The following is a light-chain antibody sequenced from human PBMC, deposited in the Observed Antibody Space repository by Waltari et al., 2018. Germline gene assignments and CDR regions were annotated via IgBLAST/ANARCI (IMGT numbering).Light chain of an antibody. Sequence: QPALTQPAFASGSPGQSITISCTGISGDAGSFNRVSWYQQHPGRAPNLILYDGNKRPSGVSSRFSGSKSGYTASLTISGLQAEDEADYHCCSIARGGTSFVFGSGTTVVVL. CDR2: DGN. CDR1: SGDAGSFNR. V-gene: IGLV2-23*01. CDR3: CSIARGGTSFV. J-gene: IGLJ1*01.